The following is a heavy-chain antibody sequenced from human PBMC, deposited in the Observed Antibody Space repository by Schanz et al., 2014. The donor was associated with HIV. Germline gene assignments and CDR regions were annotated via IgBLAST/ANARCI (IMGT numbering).Heavy chain of an antibody. J-gene: IGHJ6*02. Sequence: VQLVGSGGGLVQPGRSLRLSCVASGFTFDDYAIHWVRQVPGKGLEWVSGMSWNRRRIGYGDAVKGRFTISRDNANNFVYLEMNGLRVEDTALYYCAKGIMGATEYYYGMDVWGQGTMVTVSS. D-gene: IGHD1-26*01. CDR3: AKGIMGATEYYYGMDV. CDR2: MSWNRRRI. V-gene: IGHV3-9*01. CDR1: GFTFDDYA.